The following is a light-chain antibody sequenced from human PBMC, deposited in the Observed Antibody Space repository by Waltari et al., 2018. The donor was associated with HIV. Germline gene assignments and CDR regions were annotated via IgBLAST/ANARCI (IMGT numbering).Light chain of an antibody. CDR1: SRDVGASHY. CDR3: SSLTTTNTLI. CDR2: EVS. Sequence: QSALTQPASVSGSPGQSITISCTGTSRDVGASHYISWYQLPPGTAPKLMIFEVSNRPSGISDRFSGSKSGNTASLTISGLQAEDEADYYCSSLTTTNTLIFGGGTKVTVL. J-gene: IGLJ2*01. V-gene: IGLV2-14*01.